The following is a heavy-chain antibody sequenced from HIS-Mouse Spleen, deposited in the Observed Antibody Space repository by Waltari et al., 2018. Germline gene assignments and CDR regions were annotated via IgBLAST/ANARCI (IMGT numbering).Heavy chain of an antibody. J-gene: IGHJ2*01. Sequence: QLQLQESGPGLVKPSETLSLTCTVSGGALSSSSSYWGWIRPPPGKGLEWIGSIYYSGSTYYNPSLKSRVTISVDTSKNQFSLKLSSVTAADTAVYYCARHNLNYWYFDLWGRGTLVTVSS. CDR3: ARHNLNYWYFDL. V-gene: IGHV4-39*01. CDR2: IYYSGST. CDR1: GGALSSSSSY.